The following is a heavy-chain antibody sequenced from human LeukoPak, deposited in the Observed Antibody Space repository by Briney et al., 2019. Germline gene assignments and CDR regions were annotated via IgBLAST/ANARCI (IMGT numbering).Heavy chain of an antibody. CDR1: GFTFSSYW. CDR2: IKQDGSEK. V-gene: IGHV3-7*01. J-gene: IGHJ4*02. Sequence: GGSLRLSCAASGFTFSSYWMTWVRQAPGKGLEWVANIKQDGSEKYYVDSVKGRFTISRDNTKNLLYLQMSSLRAEDTAVYYCATDRGWRTSGYYLYYFEYWGQGTLVTFSS. D-gene: IGHD3-3*01. CDR3: ATDRGWRTSGYYLYYFEY.